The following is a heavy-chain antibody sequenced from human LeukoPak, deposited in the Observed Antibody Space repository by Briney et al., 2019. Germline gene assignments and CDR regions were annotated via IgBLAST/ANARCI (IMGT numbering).Heavy chain of an antibody. CDR3: ARGILPIVVVPAATFEP. Sequence: GGSLRLSCAASGFTFSSYSMNWVRQAPGKGLEWVSSISSSSSYIYYADSVKGRFTISRDNAKNSLYLQMNSLRAEDTAVYYCARGILPIVVVPAATFEPWGQGTLVTVPS. CDR2: ISSSSSYI. V-gene: IGHV3-21*01. J-gene: IGHJ5*02. CDR1: GFTFSSYS. D-gene: IGHD2-2*01.